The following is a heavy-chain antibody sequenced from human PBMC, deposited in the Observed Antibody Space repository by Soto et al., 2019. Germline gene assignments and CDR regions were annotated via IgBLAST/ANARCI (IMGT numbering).Heavy chain of an antibody. Sequence: PSETLSLTCTVSGGSVSSGSYYWSWIRQPPGKGLEWIGYIYYSGSTNYNPSLKSRVTISVDTSKNQFSLKLSSVTAADTAVYYCARDQGSYGSGSYYRLFDYWGQGTLVTVSS. CDR3: ARDQGSYGSGSYYRLFDY. CDR2: IYYSGST. D-gene: IGHD3-10*01. V-gene: IGHV4-61*01. J-gene: IGHJ4*02. CDR1: GGSVSSGSYY.